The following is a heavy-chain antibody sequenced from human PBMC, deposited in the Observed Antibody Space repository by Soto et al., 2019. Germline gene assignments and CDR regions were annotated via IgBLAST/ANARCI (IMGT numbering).Heavy chain of an antibody. CDR3: ARDNKVSKGYGMDV. CDR1: NGSISGSY. Sequence: SETLSRTCTVSNGSISGSYWSWVRQPAGKRLEWIGRIHSSGTFNYNPSLKSRVTVSVDTSKNQVSLKLSSVTAADTAVYFCARDNKVSKGYGMDVWGQGTTVTVSS. CDR2: IHSSGTF. J-gene: IGHJ6*02. V-gene: IGHV4-4*07.